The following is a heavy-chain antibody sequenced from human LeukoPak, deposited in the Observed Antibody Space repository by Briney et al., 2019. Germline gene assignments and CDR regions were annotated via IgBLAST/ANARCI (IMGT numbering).Heavy chain of an antibody. D-gene: IGHD2-15*01. CDR3: AKDTSAWWYHRAYMNV. V-gene: IGHV3-23*01. Sequence: TGGSLRLSCAASGFSFSNYVMTWVRQAPGGGLEWVSAISGSGDKTFHADSVKGRFTTSRDNSKNTLSLQMSSLRVEDSAVYFCAKDTSAWWYHRAYMNVWGTGTTVTVSS. CDR2: ISGSGDKT. J-gene: IGHJ6*03. CDR1: GFSFSNYV.